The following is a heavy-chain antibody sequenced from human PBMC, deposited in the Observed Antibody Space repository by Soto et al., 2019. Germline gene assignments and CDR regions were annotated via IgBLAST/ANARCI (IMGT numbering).Heavy chain of an antibody. CDR1: GFTFSSYG. CDR3: AKDAWSGGSCGLFDY. Sequence: QVQLVESGGGVVQPGRSLRLSCAASGFTFSSYGMHWVRQAPGKGLEWVAVISYDGSNKYYADSVKGRFTISRDNSKNTLYLQMNSLRAEDTAVYYCAKDAWSGGSCGLFDYWGQGTLVTVSS. D-gene: IGHD2-15*01. V-gene: IGHV3-30*18. J-gene: IGHJ4*02. CDR2: ISYDGSNK.